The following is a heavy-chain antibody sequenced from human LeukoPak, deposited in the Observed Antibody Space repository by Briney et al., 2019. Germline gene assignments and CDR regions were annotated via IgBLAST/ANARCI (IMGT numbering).Heavy chain of an antibody. CDR1: GFTFTSYS. J-gene: IGHJ4*02. CDR2: ISGGGGRT. CDR3: AKGGKWDVTPFDY. Sequence: GGSLRLSCAASGFTFTSYSMNWVRQAPGKGLEWVSTISGGGGRTYYADSVKGRFTISRDNSKNALYLQVNSLRAEDTAVYYCAKGGKWDVTPFDYWGQGTLVTVSS. D-gene: IGHD1-26*01. V-gene: IGHV3-23*01.